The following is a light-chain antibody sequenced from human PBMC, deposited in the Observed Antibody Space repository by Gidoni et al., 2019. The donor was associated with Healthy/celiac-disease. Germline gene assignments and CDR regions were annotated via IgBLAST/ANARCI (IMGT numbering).Light chain of an antibody. CDR3: QQDNNWLT. J-gene: IGKJ4*01. CDR2: DAS. V-gene: IGKV3-11*01. Sequence: EIVLTQAPATLSLSPGERATLSCRASQSVSSYLAWYQEKPGQAPRLLNYDASNRTTGIPARFSSSGSRTDFTLTISSLEPESFAVYCCQQDNNWLTFGGGTKVEIK. CDR1: QSVSSY.